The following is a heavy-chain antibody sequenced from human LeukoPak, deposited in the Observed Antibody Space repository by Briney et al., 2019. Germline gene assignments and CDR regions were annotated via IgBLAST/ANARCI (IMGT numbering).Heavy chain of an antibody. D-gene: IGHD6-13*01. Sequence: SVKVSCKASGGTFSSYAITWVRQAPGQGLEWMGGIIPIFGKAKYAQKVQGRVTMTTDTSTSTAYMELRSLRSDDTAVYYCARDFPQQPLDYWGQGTPVTVSS. V-gene: IGHV1-69*05. J-gene: IGHJ4*02. CDR1: GGTFSSYA. CDR2: IIPIFGKA. CDR3: ARDFPQQPLDY.